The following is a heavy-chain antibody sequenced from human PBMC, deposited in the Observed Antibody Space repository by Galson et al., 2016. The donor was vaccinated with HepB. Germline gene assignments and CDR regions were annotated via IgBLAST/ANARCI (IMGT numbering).Heavy chain of an antibody. CDR1: GLTFSRHW. J-gene: IGHJ2*01. D-gene: IGHD1-26*01. CDR3: ARDQGYSGSYLRYFDL. CDR2: INQDGSQK. Sequence: SLRLSCAASGLTFSRHWMSWARQAPGKGLEWVANINQDGSQKYYVDSVKGRFTISRDNAKNSLYLQMNSLRVEDTAVYYCARDQGYSGSYLRYFDLWGRGTLVTVSS. V-gene: IGHV3-7*01.